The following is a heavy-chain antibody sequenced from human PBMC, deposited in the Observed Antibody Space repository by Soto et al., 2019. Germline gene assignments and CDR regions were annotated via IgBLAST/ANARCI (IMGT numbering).Heavy chain of an antibody. J-gene: IGHJ4*02. CDR2: INSDGSAT. CDR1: GFTFSNYW. V-gene: IGHV3-74*01. Sequence: RRLSCAASGFTFSNYWMHWVRQVPGKGLVWVSRINSDGSATTYADSVKGRFTISRDNAKNTLYLRMNSLRAEDTAVYFCTRDKKRDYYFDFWGLGALVTVSS. D-gene: IGHD6-25*01. CDR3: TRDKKRDYYFDF.